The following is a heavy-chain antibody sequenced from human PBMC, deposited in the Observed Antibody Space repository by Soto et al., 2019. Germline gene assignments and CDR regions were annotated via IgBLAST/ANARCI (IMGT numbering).Heavy chain of an antibody. CDR1: GFTFSDYY. CDR2: ISSSSSYT. J-gene: IGHJ6*02. Sequence: GRSLRLSCAASGFTFSDYYMSWIRQAPGKGLEWVSYISSSSSYTNYADSVKGRFTISRDNAKNSLYLQMNSLRAEDTAVYYCARGCSSTSCYSMDVWGQGTTVTVSS. V-gene: IGHV3-11*05. D-gene: IGHD2-2*02. CDR3: ARGCSSTSCYSMDV.